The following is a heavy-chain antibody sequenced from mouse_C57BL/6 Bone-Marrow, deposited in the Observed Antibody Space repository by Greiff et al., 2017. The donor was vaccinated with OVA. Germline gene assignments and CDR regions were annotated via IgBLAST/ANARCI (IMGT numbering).Heavy chain of an antibody. CDR3: ARGGSYAMDY. Sequence: QVHVKQSGAELVRPGTSVKMSCKASGYTFTNYWIGWAKQRPGHGLEWIGDIYPGGGYTNYNEKFKSKATLTADKSSSTAYMQFSSLTSEDSAIYYCARGGSYAMDYWGQGTSVTVSS. CDR1: GYTFTNYW. CDR2: IYPGGGYT. J-gene: IGHJ4*01. V-gene: IGHV1-63*01.